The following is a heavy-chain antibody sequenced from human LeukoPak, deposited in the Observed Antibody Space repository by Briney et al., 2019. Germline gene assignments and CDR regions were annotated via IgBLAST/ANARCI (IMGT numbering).Heavy chain of an antibody. CDR1: GDSVSSNSAA. D-gene: IGHD2-15*01. CDR2: TYYRSKWYN. Sequence: SQTLSLTCAISGDSVSSNSAAWNWIRQSPSRGLEWLVRTYYRSKWYNDYAVSVKSRITINPDTSKNQFSLQLNSVTPEDTAVYYCARDFYCSGGSCYSLDYYYYYMDVWGKGTTVTVSS. J-gene: IGHJ6*03. CDR3: ARDFYCSGGSCYSLDYYYYYMDV. V-gene: IGHV6-1*01.